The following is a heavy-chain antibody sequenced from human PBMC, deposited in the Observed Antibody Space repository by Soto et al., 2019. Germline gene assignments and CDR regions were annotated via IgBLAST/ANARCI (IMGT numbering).Heavy chain of an antibody. Sequence: GESLKISCQGSGYTFSTYWIGWVRQMPGKGLEWMGIIYPGDSDTRYSPSFQGQVTISADKSISTAYLQWSSLKASDTAMYYCARALGQWLSAFDYWGQGTLVTVSS. CDR1: GYTFSTYW. CDR3: ARALGQWLSAFDY. J-gene: IGHJ4*02. D-gene: IGHD6-19*01. V-gene: IGHV5-51*01. CDR2: IYPGDSDT.